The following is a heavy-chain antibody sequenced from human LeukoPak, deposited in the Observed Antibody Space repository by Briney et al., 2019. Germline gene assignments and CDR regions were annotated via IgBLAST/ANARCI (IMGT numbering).Heavy chain of an antibody. CDR3: ARDTPPDY. J-gene: IGHJ4*02. CDR1: GITVSSNY. Sequence: GGSLRLSCAASGITVSSNYTSWVRQAPGKGLEWVSVVSSGGSTYYADSVKGRFTISRDNPKNTLYLQMNSLRAEDTAMYYCARDTPPDYWGQGTLVTVSS. V-gene: IGHV3-53*01. CDR2: VSSGGST.